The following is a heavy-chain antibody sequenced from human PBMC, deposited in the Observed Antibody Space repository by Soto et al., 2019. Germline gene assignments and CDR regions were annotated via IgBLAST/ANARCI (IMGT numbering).Heavy chain of an antibody. CDR1: GFTFSDHY. CDR2: IRNKAKSYST. Sequence: GGSLRLSCAASGFTFSDHYMDWVRQAPGMGLEWVGRIRNKAKSYSTEYAASVKGRFTISRDDSKNSLYLQMNSLKTEDTAVYYCVRATSSSGWYYFDYWGQGTLVTVSS. J-gene: IGHJ4*02. V-gene: IGHV3-72*01. CDR3: VRATSSSGWYYFDY. D-gene: IGHD6-13*01.